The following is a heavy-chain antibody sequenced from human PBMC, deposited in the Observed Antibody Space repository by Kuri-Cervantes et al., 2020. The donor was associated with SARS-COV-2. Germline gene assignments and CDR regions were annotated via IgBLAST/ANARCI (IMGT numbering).Heavy chain of an antibody. CDR1: GFTFSSYA. CDR3: ASSSPSDY. Sequence: GESLKISCAASGFTFSSYAMSWVRQAPGKGLEWVSAISGSGGSTYYADSVKGRFTISRDNSKNALYLQMNSLRAEDTAVYYCASSSPSDYWGQGNLVNVSS. CDR2: ISGSGGST. D-gene: IGHD6-13*01. J-gene: IGHJ4*02. V-gene: IGHV3-23*01.